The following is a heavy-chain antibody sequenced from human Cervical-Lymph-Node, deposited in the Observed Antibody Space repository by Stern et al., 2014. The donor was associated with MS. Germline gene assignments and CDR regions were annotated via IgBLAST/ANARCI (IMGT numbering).Heavy chain of an antibody. CDR2: ISHDAISK. V-gene: IGHV3-30*01. CDR1: GFSFSGYT. CDR3: AREGPIPWDS. J-gene: IGHJ4*02. D-gene: IGHD2-2*02. Sequence: QVQLVQSGGGVVQPGRSLRLSCAASGFSFSGYTMHWVRQAPGKGLEWVAVISHDAISKFYADSVKGRFTISRDNSKNTLYLQMNNLTAEDTAVFYCAREGPIPWDSWGQGSLVTVSS.